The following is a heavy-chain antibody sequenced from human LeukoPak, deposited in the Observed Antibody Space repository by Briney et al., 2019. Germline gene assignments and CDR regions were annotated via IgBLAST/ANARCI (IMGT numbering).Heavy chain of an antibody. CDR1: GGSISSYY. Sequence: SETLSLTCTVSGGSISSYYWSWIRQPPGKGLEWIGNIYDSGSTKYNPSLKSRVTVSGDTSKNQVSLKLSSVTAAGTAIYYCARWYSSGWIDNWGQGTLVTVSS. CDR3: ARWYSSGWIDN. CDR2: IYDSGST. J-gene: IGHJ5*02. D-gene: IGHD6-19*01. V-gene: IGHV4-59*01.